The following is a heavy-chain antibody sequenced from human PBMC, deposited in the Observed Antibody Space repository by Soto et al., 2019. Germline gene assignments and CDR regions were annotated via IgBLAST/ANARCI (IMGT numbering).Heavy chain of an antibody. CDR1: GFTFSSYA. V-gene: IGHV3-23*01. CDR2: VSYNGGDT. CDR3: ARYIRGPTVFYSDF. Sequence: GGSLRLSCAASGFTFSSYAMAWVRQAPGKGLEWVSTVSYNGGDTYYADPVQGRFTISRDNSKDTVDLQMNSLRAEDTAVYYCARYIRGPTVFYSDFWGPGVLVTVSS. J-gene: IGHJ4*02. D-gene: IGHD5-18*01.